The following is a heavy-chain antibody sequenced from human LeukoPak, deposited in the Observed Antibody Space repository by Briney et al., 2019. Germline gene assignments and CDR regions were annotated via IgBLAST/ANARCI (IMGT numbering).Heavy chain of an antibody. CDR2: VYYTGST. D-gene: IGHD4-23*01. CDR3: ARDDGGNDY. V-gene: IGHV4-59*12. CDR1: GGSIGSFY. Sequence: PSETLSLTCTVSGGSIGSFYWTWIRQTPRKGLEWIGSVYYTGSTNYNLSLKSRVTISIDTSRSQFSLKLTSVTAADTAVYYCARDDGGNDYWGQGTLVTVSS. J-gene: IGHJ4*02.